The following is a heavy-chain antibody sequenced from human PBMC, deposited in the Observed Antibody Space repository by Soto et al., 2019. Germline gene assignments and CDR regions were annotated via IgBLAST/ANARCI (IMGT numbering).Heavy chain of an antibody. J-gene: IGHJ4*02. D-gene: IGHD2-2*01. Sequence: QVLLVDSGGGVVQPGRSLRLSCAASGFTFSSYAMNWVRQAPGKGLEWVALISHDGINKYYADSVRGRFTISRDSSTNTLDLQMNSLRAADMAVYYCGRCTSTSCHLGSDYWGQGTLVTVSS. CDR3: GRCTSTSCHLGSDY. CDR2: ISHDGINK. V-gene: IGHV3-30-3*01. CDR1: GFTFSSYA.